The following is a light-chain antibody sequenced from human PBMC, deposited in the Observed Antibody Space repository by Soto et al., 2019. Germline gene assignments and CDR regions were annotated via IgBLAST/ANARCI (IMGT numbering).Light chain of an antibody. V-gene: IGLV2-14*01. J-gene: IGLJ1*01. CDR2: DVS. CDR3: SSYRSSSNSYV. CDR1: SSDLGDYDF. Sequence: QSALTQPASVSASHGQSITISCTGTSSDLGDYDFVSWYQQLPGQAPKLIIYDVSDRPSRISNRFSGSKSGTTASLTISGLQAEDEADYFCSSYRSSSNSYVFGTGTKVTVL.